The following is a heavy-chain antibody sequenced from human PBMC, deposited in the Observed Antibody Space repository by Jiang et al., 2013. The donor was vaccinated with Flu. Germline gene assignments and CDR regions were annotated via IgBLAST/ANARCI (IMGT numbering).Heavy chain of an antibody. V-gene: IGHV6-1*01. Sequence: TCAISGDSVSSSSAAWNWIRQSPSRGLEWLGKTYYRSKWFNGYAAFVKSRITINADTSNNQVSLQLNSVTPEDTAVYYCARSRAGAGWYWFDPWGQGTLVTVSS. J-gene: IGHJ5*02. CDR2: TYYRSKWFN. CDR1: GDSVSSSSAA. D-gene: IGHD6-13*01. CDR3: ARSRAGAGWYWFDP.